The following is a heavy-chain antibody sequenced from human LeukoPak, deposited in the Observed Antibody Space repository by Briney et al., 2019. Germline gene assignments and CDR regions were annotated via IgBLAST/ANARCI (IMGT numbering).Heavy chain of an antibody. CDR2: TYYWSKWYN. V-gene: IGHV6-1*01. D-gene: IGHD1-7*01. CDR1: RDSVYSNSAA. Sequence: SQTLSLTCAISRDSVYSNSAAWNWIRQSPSRGLERLGRTYYWSKWYNDYAVSVKSRITINPDTSKNQFSLQLNSVTPEDTAVYYCARAYWNYYYFDDWGQGSLVTVSS. CDR3: ARAYWNYYYFDD. J-gene: IGHJ4*02.